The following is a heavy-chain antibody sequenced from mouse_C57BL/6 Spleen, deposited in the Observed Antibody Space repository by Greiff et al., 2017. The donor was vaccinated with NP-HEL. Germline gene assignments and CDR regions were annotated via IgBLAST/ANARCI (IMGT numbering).Heavy chain of an antibody. CDR1: GYAFSSYW. J-gene: IGHJ2*01. CDR3: ARITTVVANFYYFDY. CDR2: IYPGDGDT. Sequence: VQRVESGAELVKPGASVKISCKASGYAFSSYWMNWVKQRPGKGLEWIGQIYPGDGDTNYNGKFKGKATLTADKSSSTAYMQLSSLTSEDSAVYFCARITTVVANFYYFDYWGQGTTLTVSS. V-gene: IGHV1-80*01. D-gene: IGHD1-1*01.